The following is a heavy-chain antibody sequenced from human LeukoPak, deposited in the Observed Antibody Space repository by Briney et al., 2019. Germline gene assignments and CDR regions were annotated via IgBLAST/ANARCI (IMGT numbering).Heavy chain of an antibody. CDR2: IFHDGNYE. Sequence: GSLRLSCAGSGFTFRNFGMHWVRQAPGKGLEWVAAIFHDGNYEYYRDSVKGRFTISRDNSNNTLYLQMNSLRVEDTAVYYCARGVGTSSSLAYWGPGTLVTVSS. D-gene: IGHD1-26*01. CDR1: GFTFRNFG. CDR3: ARGVGTSSSLAY. J-gene: IGHJ4*02. V-gene: IGHV3-30*03.